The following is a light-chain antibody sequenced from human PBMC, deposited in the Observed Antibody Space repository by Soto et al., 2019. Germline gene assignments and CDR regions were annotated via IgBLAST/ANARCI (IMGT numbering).Light chain of an antibody. V-gene: IGLV2-14*03. J-gene: IGLJ1*01. Sequence: QSVLTQPASVSGSPGQSITISCTGTSSDVGAYNFVSWHQQHPGKAPKLMIYNVYDRPSGISYRFSGSKSGNTASLTISGLQGEGEADYYCGAYTVSRTYVFGTGTKV. CDR2: NVY. CDR3: GAYTVSRTYV. CDR1: SSDVGAYNF.